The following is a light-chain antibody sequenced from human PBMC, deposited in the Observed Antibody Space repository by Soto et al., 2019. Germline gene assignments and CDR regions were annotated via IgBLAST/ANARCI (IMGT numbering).Light chain of an antibody. CDR1: QSVSSN. CDR2: GAS. V-gene: IGKV3-15*01. CDR3: QQYNNWPPVT. J-gene: IGKJ1*01. Sequence: EIVMTQSPATLSVSPGERATLSCRASQSVSSNLAWYQQKPGQAPRLLIYGASTRATGIPARFSGSASGTEFTLTISSLQSEDFAVYYCQQYNNWPPVTFGQGTKVEIQ.